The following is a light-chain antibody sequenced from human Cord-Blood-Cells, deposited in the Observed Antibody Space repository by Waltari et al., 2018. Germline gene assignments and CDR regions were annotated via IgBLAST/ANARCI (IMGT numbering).Light chain of an antibody. CDR2: DVS. V-gene: IGLV2-11*01. J-gene: IGLJ2*01. CDR1: SSDVGGYNY. CDR3: CSYAGSYTFVV. Sequence: QSALTQPRSVSGSPGQSVTISCTGTSSDVGGYNYVSWYQQHPGKAPKLMIYDVSKRPPGITDRCSGSKAGNTASLTISGLQAEDEADYDCCSYAGSYTFVVFGGGTKLTVL.